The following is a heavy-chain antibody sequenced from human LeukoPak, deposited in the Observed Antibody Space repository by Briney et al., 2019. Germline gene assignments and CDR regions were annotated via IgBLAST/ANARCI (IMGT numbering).Heavy chain of an antibody. V-gene: IGHV4-30-2*01. CDR3: ARGFFEGGVDY. J-gene: IGHJ4*02. D-gene: IGHD3-9*01. CDR2: IYHSGRT. Sequence: SQTLSLTCAVSGGSISSGAYSRSWIRQPPGKGLEWIGYIYHSGRTYYNPSLKSRVTISVDRSKNHFSLKLSSVTAADTAVYYCARGFFEGGVDYWGQGTLVTVSS. CDR1: GGSISSGAYS.